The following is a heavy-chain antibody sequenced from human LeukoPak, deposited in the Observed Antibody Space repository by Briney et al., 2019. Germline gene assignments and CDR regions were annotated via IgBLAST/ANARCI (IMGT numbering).Heavy chain of an antibody. CDR1: GFTFSSYA. D-gene: IGHD3-22*01. V-gene: IGHV3-23*01. Sequence: PGGSLRLSCAASGFTFSSYAMSWVRQAPGKGLEWVSAISGSGGSTYYADSVKGRFTISRDNAKNSLYLQVNSLRAEDTAVYYCARSSGYPDYWGQGTLVTVSS. CDR2: ISGSGGST. CDR3: ARSSGYPDY. J-gene: IGHJ4*02.